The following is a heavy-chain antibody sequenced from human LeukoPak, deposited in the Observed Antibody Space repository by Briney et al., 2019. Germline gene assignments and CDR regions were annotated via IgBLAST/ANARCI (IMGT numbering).Heavy chain of an antibody. CDR3: ARGYGDYHFDY. V-gene: IGHV3-30*14. Sequence: GRSLRLSCAASGFTFSSYAMHWVRQAPGKGLEWVAVISYDGSNKYYADSVKGRFTISRDNSKNTLYLQMNSLRAEDTAVYYCARGYGDYHFDYWGQGTLVTVSS. CDR2: ISYDGSNK. D-gene: IGHD4-17*01. CDR1: GFTFSSYA. J-gene: IGHJ4*02.